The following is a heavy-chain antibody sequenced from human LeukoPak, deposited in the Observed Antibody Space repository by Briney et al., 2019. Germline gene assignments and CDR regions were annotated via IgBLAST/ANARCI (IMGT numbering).Heavy chain of an antibody. CDR3: VRDGLYYDFWSGYPSCFDY. J-gene: IGHJ4*02. CDR1: GGSITSSNYY. CDR2: IYYSGST. Sequence: SETLSLTCTVSGGSITSSNYYWGWIRQPPGKGLEWIGSIYYSGSTNYNPSLKSRVTISVDTSKNQFSLKLSSVTAADTAVYYCVRDGLYYDFWSGYPSCFDYWGQGTLVTVSS. V-gene: IGHV4-39*07. D-gene: IGHD3-3*01.